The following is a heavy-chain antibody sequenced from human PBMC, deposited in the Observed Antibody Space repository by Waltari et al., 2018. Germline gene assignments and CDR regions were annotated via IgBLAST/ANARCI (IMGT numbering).Heavy chain of an antibody. J-gene: IGHJ4*02. CDR2: IYYSGST. CDR3: ASERGGSYFDY. D-gene: IGHD1-26*01. V-gene: IGHV4-39*01. CDR1: GGSISSSSYY. Sequence: QLQLQESGPGLVKPSETLSLTCTVSGGSISSSSYYWGWIRQPPGKGLEWIGSIYYSGSTYHNPSLKSRVTISVDTSKNQFSLKLSSVTAADTAVYYCASERGGSYFDYWGQGTLVTVSS.